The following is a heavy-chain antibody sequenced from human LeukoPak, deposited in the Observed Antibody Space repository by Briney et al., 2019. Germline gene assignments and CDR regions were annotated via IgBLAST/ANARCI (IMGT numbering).Heavy chain of an antibody. Sequence: GASVKVSCKASGYTFTSYDINWVRQATGQGLEWMGWINPNSGGTNYAQKFQGRVTMTRDTSISTAYMELSRLRSDDTAVYYCAKVRDRLSSFYPAAWGQGTLVSVSS. CDR2: INPNSGGT. D-gene: IGHD6-13*01. J-gene: IGHJ4*02. CDR3: AKVRDRLSSFYPAA. V-gene: IGHV1-2*02. CDR1: GYTFTSYD.